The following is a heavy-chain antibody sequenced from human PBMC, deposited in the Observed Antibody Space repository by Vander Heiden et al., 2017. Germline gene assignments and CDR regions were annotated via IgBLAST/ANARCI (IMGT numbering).Heavy chain of an antibody. J-gene: IGHJ4*02. CDR2: IKQDGSEK. CDR1: GFSFSTYW. Sequence: VQLVESGGGLVQPGRSLRLSCAASGFSFSTYWMSWVRQAPGKGLEWVANIKQDGSEKYYVDSVKGRFTISRDNVRNSLYLEMNSLRAEDTAVYYCARVQYLIWDCFDYWGQGTLVTVSS. CDR3: ARVQYLIWDCFDY. V-gene: IGHV3-7*01. D-gene: IGHD4-4*01.